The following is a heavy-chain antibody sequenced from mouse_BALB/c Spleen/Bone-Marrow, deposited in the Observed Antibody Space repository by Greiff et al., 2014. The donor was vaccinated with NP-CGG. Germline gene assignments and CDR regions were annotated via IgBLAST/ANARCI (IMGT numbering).Heavy chain of an antibody. CDR3: ARVAYCNVYFDY. Sequence: EVKLMESGGGLVQPGGSLKLSCAASGFTFGNYAMSWVRQTPDKRLELVATINSNGGGTYYPDSVKGRFTISRDNARNTLYLQMSSLKSEDTAMYYCARVAYCNVYFDYWGQGTTLTVSS. J-gene: IGHJ2*01. D-gene: IGHD2-10*01. V-gene: IGHV5-6-3*01. CDR2: INSNGGGT. CDR1: GFTFGNYA.